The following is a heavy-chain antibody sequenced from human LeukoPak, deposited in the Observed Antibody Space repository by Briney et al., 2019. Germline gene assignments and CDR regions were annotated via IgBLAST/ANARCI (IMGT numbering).Heavy chain of an antibody. D-gene: IGHD1-26*01. J-gene: IGHJ5*02. V-gene: IGHV1-69*05. CDR1: GGTFSSYA. Sequence: ASVKVSCKASGGTFSSYAISWVRQAPGQGLEWMGRIIPIFGTANYAQKFQGRVTITTDESTSTAYMELSSLSPEDTAVYYCARDLSGSYLYNWFDPWGQGTLVTVSS. CDR2: IIPIFGTA. CDR3: ARDLSGSYLYNWFDP.